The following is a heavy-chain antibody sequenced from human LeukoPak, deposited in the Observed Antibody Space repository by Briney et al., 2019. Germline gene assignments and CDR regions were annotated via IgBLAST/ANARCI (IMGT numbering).Heavy chain of an antibody. CDR2: IYDSGSN. Sequence: PSETLSLTCRFSLRIQTQLYWTWLRPPPGKELEWIRDIYDSGSNRSNTSLETRVTIPVETSKTQFSLKPSSVTAADQAGYYCAKGGSTKFYNGDVWGQETTFTVSS. J-gene: IGHJ6*02. CDR3: AKGGSTKFYNGDV. V-gene: IGHV4-59*01. CDR1: LRIQTQLY. D-gene: IGHD2-8*01.